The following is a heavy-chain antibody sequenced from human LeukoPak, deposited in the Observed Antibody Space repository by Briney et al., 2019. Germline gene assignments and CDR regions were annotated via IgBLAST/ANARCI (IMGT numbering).Heavy chain of an antibody. V-gene: IGHV3-30*04. J-gene: IGHJ6*03. CDR3: ATSRITMIGDDMDF. CDR1: GGTFRNYP. D-gene: IGHD3-22*01. Sequence: PGGSLRLSCVGSGGTFRNYPRCWVRQAPGKGLEWMAVISYDGNTKYYADSVKGRFTLSRDNYKNTVYLQVDSLRSEDTAVYFCATSRITMIGDDMDFWGRGTAVTVSS. CDR2: ISYDGNTK.